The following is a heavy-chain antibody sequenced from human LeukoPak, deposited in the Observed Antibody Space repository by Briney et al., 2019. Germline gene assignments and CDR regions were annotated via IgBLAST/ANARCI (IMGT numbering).Heavy chain of an antibody. CDR3: ARGTQWFGELQQFDY. CDR2: INPNSGGT. J-gene: IGHJ4*02. CDR1: GYTFTGYY. V-gene: IGHV1-2*02. Sequence: GASVKVSCKASGYTFTGYYMHWVRQAPGQGLEWMGWINPNSGGTNYAQKFQGRVTMTRDTSISTAYMELSRLRSDDTAVYYCARGTQWFGELQQFDYWGQGTLVTVSS. D-gene: IGHD3-10*01.